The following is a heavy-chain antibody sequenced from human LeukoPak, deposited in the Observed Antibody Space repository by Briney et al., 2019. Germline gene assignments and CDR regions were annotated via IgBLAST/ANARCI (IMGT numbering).Heavy chain of an antibody. CDR3: ARGWGAAAATPRGY. V-gene: IGHV3-21*01. Sequence: GGSLRLSCAASGVTFSSYSMNWVRQAPGKGLEWVSSISSSSSYIYYADSVKGRFTISRDNAKNSLYLQMNSLRAEDTAVYYCARGWGAAAATPRGYWGQGTLVTVSS. D-gene: IGHD6-13*01. J-gene: IGHJ4*02. CDR2: ISSSSSYI. CDR1: GVTFSSYS.